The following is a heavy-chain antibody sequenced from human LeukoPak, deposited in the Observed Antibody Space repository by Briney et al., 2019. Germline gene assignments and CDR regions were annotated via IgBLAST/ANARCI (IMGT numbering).Heavy chain of an antibody. CDR3: ARVDY. J-gene: IGHJ4*02. CDR2: ISYDGSNK. CDR1: GLTFSSYA. Sequence: GGSLRLSCAASGLTFSSYAMHWVRQAPGKGLEWVAVISYDGSNKYYADSVKGRFTISRDNSKNTLYLQMNSLRAEDTAVYYCARVDYWGQGTLVTVSS. V-gene: IGHV3-30*04.